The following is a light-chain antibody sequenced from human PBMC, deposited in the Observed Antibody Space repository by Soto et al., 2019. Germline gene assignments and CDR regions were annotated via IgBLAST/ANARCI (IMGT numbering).Light chain of an antibody. CDR3: SSYTLSSTWV. V-gene: IGLV2-14*01. J-gene: IGLJ3*02. CDR1: SSDVGGYNY. Sequence: QSALTQPASVSGSPGQSITISCTGTSSDVGGYNYVSWYQHHPVKAPKLMIYEVTYRPSGVSDRFSGSKSDNTASLTISGLQAEDEADYYCSSYTLSSTWVFGGGTKLTVL. CDR2: EVT.